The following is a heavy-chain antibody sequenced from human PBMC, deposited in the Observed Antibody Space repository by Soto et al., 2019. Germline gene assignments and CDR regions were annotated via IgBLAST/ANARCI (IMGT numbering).Heavy chain of an antibody. J-gene: IGHJ5*02. CDR2: LLRSGSSA. CDR1: GFTFRNYA. CDR3: AKDAISGDGIWLMDS. V-gene: IGHV3-23*01. Sequence: PGGSLRLSCAASGFTFRNYAMTWARQAPGKGLEWVSSLLRSGSSAYYADSVRGRFTISSDTSANSLYLQMDNLRAEDTAIYYSAKDAISGDGIWLMDSWGQGTVVTVSS. D-gene: IGHD4-17*01.